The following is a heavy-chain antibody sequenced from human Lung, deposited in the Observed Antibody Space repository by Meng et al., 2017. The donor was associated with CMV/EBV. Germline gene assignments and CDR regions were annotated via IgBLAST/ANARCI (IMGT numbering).Heavy chain of an antibody. CDR2: IDDSGST. Sequence: QVRLQESGPGLVKPSGTRSLTGGVSGVSISSNIRWTWVRHPPGKGLEWIGDIDDSGSTNYNPSLNSRISISLDKSKNHFSLKVNSVTAADTAVYYCARGKQDAWELLAYWGQGALVTVSS. J-gene: IGHJ4*02. D-gene: IGHD1-26*01. CDR1: GVSISSNIR. V-gene: IGHV4-4*02. CDR3: ARGKQDAWELLAY.